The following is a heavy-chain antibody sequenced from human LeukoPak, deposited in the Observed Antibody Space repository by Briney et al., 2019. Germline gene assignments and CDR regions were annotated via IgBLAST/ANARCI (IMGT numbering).Heavy chain of an antibody. CDR3: ARAPIVVVPATTVPDAFDI. CDR2: IYYSGST. J-gene: IGHJ3*02. Sequence: SETLSLTCTVSGGSISSYYWSGIRQPPGKGLEWIGYIYYSGSTNYNPSLKSRVTISVDTSKNQFSLKLSSVTAADTAVYYCARAPIVVVPATTVPDAFDIWGQGTMVTVSS. V-gene: IGHV4-59*01. CDR1: GGSISSYY. D-gene: IGHD2-2*01.